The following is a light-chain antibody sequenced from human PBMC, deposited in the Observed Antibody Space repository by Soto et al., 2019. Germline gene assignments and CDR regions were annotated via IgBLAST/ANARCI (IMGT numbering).Light chain of an antibody. Sequence: EVVLTQSAGALSLAPGERPTLSCRASPSVSSSYLAWYQQKSGQAPRLLIYGASDRATGIPDRFSGSGSGADFTLTICRLEPGDFEVNDCQQYGRSSWTPGQCTKVDIK. CDR2: GAS. V-gene: IGKV3-20*01. J-gene: IGKJ1*01. CDR1: PSVSSSY. CDR3: QQYGRSSWT.